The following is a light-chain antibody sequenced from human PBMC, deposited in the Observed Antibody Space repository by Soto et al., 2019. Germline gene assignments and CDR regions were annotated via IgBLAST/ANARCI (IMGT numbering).Light chain of an antibody. J-gene: IGKJ4*01. V-gene: IGKV3-15*01. CDR3: QQYFDWPLT. CDR1: QSIIDN. CDR2: DVY. Sequence: EIVMTQSPATLSVSPGEGVTLSCRASQSIIDNLAWYQQKPGQTPRLLIYDVYSRASGIPARFSGSSSGTDYTLNISSLQSEDSAVYYCQQYFDWPLTCGGGTNVEI.